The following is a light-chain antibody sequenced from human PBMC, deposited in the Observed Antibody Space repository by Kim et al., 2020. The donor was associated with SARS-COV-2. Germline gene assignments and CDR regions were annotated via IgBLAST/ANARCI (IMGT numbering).Light chain of an antibody. V-gene: IGKV3-20*01. CDR3: QQYASSPTT. Sequence: EIVLTQSPGTVSLSPGERATLSCRASQTVSSSYLAWYQQKPGQAPRLLINDASRRATGIPDRFSGSGSGTDFTLTISRLEPEEFAVYYCQQYASSPTTFGGGTKVDIK. CDR2: DAS. J-gene: IGKJ4*01. CDR1: QTVSSSY.